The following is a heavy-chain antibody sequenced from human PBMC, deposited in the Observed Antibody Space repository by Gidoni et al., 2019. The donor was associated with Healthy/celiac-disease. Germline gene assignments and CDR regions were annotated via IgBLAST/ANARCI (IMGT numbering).Heavy chain of an antibody. Sequence: QVQLQQWGAGLLKPSETLSLTCAVYGGSFSGYYWSWIRQPPGKGLEWIGEINHSGSTNYNPSLKSRVTISVDTSKNQFSLKLSSVTAADTAVYYRARMVRGIPDYWGQGTLVTVSS. J-gene: IGHJ4*02. CDR1: GGSFSGYY. CDR2: INHSGST. D-gene: IGHD3-10*01. CDR3: ARMVRGIPDY. V-gene: IGHV4-34*01.